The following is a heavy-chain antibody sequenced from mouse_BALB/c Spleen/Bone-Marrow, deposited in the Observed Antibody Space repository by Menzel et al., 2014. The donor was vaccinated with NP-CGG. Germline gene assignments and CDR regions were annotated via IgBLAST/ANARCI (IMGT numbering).Heavy chain of an antibody. CDR3: AREGERRGSYYSMDY. J-gene: IGHJ4*01. CDR2: IPPYNDAT. V-gene: IGHV1-14*01. CDR1: GYTFTSCV. Sequence: EVQLQQSGAELVTPGASVKMSCKASGYTFTSCVMPWVKQILLQGIEWLGYIPPYNDATQYNEKFKGKVTLSLDISSSTAYMELSSLTSEDSAVYYCAREGERRGSYYSMDYWGQGTSVTVSA. D-gene: IGHD2-12*01.